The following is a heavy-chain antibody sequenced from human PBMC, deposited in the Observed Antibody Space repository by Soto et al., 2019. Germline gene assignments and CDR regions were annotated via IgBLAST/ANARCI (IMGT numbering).Heavy chain of an antibody. CDR2: IYSDFGT. Sequence: GGSLRLSCAASGFTVSRMSWIRQAPGKGLDWVSVIYSDFGTSYTDSVKGRFSVSRDNSKNTLYLQLNNLQAEDTAVYYCAKVSRPSRISTPDFDYWGQGTLVTVSS. CDR1: GFTVSR. CDR3: AKVSRPSRISTPDFDY. J-gene: IGHJ4*02. V-gene: IGHV3-66*01.